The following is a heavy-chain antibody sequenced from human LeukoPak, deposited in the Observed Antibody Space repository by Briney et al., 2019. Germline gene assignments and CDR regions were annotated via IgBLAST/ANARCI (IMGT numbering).Heavy chain of an antibody. Sequence: SETLSLTCTVSGSITGGASYWGWIRQPPGEGLEWIGSLYHSGSTYYNPSLEGRVTISIDTSRTQFSLNLSSVTAADTAVYYCARGQFWSGYSIWGQGTLVTVSS. J-gene: IGHJ4*02. CDR1: GSITGGASY. V-gene: IGHV4-38-2*02. CDR2: LYHSGST. D-gene: IGHD3-3*02. CDR3: ARGQFWSGYSI.